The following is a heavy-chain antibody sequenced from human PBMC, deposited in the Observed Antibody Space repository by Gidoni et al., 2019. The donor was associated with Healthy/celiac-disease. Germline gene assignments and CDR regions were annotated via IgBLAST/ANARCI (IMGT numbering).Heavy chain of an antibody. J-gene: IGHJ4*02. CDR1: GGSFRGYY. V-gene: IGHV4-34*01. Sequence: QVQLQQWGAGLLKPSETLSLTCAVYGGSFRGYYWSWIRQPPGKGLEWIGEINHSGSTNYNPSLKSRVTISVDTSKIQFSLKLSSVTAADTAVYYCARGSPKWFGELDFDYWGQGTLVTVSS. CDR3: ARGSPKWFGELDFDY. D-gene: IGHD3-10*01. CDR2: INHSGST.